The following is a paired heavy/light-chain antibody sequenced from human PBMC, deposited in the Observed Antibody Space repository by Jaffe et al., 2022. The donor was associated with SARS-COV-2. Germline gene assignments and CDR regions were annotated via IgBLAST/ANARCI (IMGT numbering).Light chain of an antibody. J-gene: IGLJ1*01. CDR2: DVS. CDR1: SGDVGAYNY. CDR3: TSHTTIKTRV. Sequence: QSALTQPASVSGSPGQSIIISCTGTSGDVGAYNYVSWYQQLPGKAPKLMIYDVSNRPSGVSNRFSGSKSGNTASLTISGLQAEDEADYYCTSHTTIKTRVFGTGTKVTVL. V-gene: IGLV2-14*03.
Heavy chain of an antibody. CDR2: ISGDSNTM. Sequence: EVQLVESGGGLVKAGGSLRLSCAASGFTFSSYSINWVRQAPGKGLEWVSAISGDSNTMFHADSLKGRFTTSRDNAKNLVYLQMNSLRAEDTAVYYCARALEPTYYYSMGVWGQGTTVTVSS. J-gene: IGHJ6*02. V-gene: IGHV3-21*06. CDR1: GFTFSSYS. CDR3: ARALEPTYYYSMGV.